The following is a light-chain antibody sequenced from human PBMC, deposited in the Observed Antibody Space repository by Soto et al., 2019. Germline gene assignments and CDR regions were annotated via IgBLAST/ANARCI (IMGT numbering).Light chain of an antibody. V-gene: IGKV1-12*01. J-gene: IGKJ1*01. Sequence: DIQMTQSKSSVSASVGDRVTITCRASQDIRSWLAWYQQKPGKAPNLLIYAASTLRSGVPSRFSGSGSGTDFTLTISSLQAEDFAVYYCQQANTFPTFGQGTKVDIK. CDR2: AAS. CDR3: QQANTFPT. CDR1: QDIRSW.